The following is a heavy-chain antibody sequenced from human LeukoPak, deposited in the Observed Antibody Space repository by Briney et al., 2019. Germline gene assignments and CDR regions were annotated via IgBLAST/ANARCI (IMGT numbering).Heavy chain of an antibody. CDR1: GGSFSGYY. J-gene: IGHJ5*02. CDR2: LNHSGST. D-gene: IGHD3-22*01. Sequence: SETLSLTCAVYGGSFSGYYWSWIRQPPGKGLEWIGELNHSGSTNYNPSLKSRVTISVDTSKNQFSLKLSSVTAADTAVYYCARGFGKNYYDSSGYYPNWFDPWGQGTLVTVSS. CDR3: ARGFGKNYYDSSGYYPNWFDP. V-gene: IGHV4-34*01.